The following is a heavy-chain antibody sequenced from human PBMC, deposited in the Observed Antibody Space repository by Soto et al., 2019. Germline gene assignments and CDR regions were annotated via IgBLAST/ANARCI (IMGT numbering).Heavy chain of an antibody. J-gene: IGHJ3*02. CDR1: GFTFNDYA. V-gene: IGHV3-23*01. CDR3: AKDSRLPGFGLLIHAFDI. CDR2: ISGSLGSA. D-gene: IGHD3-3*01. Sequence: GGSLRLSCAVSGFTFNDYAMSWVRQAPGKGLEWVSTISGSLGSAYYAASVEGRFTISGDNSNNTLYLQMNNLRVEDTATYYCAKDSRLPGFGLLIHAFDIWGHGTMVTVSS.